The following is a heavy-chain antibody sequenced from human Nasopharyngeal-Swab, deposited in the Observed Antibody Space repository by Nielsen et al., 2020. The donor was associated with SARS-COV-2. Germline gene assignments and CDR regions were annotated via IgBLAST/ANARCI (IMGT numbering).Heavy chain of an antibody. CDR3: SKDQGGSGSYYWGDH. J-gene: IGHJ4*02. CDR2: ISGRGRSP. Sequence: GSLKISCAASGFTFTNYAMNWVRQAPGKGLEWVSTISGRGRSPHYADSVKGRFTISRDSAESTLYLQMNSLRAEDTAIYYCSKDQGGSGSYYWGDHWGQGTLVTVSS. D-gene: IGHD1-26*01. V-gene: IGHV3-23*01. CDR1: GFTFTNYA.